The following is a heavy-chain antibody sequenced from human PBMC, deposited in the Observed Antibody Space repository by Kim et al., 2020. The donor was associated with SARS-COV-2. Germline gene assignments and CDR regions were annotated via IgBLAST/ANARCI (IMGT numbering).Heavy chain of an antibody. CDR1: GDSIGSYY. Sequence: SETLSLTCSVSGDSIGSYYWNWIRQPAGKGLEYIWRSYSSGATNYNPSLKSRVSVSVDTSKNRFSLRLNSVTAADTAVYYCARGGIAVPGAAVTRYYYYTMDVWGQGTPVTVSS. V-gene: IGHV4-4*07. CDR2: SYSSGAT. CDR3: ARGGIAVPGAAVTRYYYYTMDV. D-gene: IGHD6-19*01. J-gene: IGHJ6*02.